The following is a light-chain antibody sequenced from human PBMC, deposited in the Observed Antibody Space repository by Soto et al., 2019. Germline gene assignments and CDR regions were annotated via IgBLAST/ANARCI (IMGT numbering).Light chain of an antibody. V-gene: IGLV2-8*01. CDR3: SSYAGTNNFVV. CDR2: EVT. Sequence: QSALTQPPSASGSPGQSVTISCTGTSSYVGGYNFVSWYQQHPGKAPKLMIYEVTKRPSGVPDRFSGSKSGNTASLTVSGLQAEDEDNYYCSSYAGTNNFVVFGGGTNLTVL. CDR1: SSYVGGYNF. J-gene: IGLJ2*01.